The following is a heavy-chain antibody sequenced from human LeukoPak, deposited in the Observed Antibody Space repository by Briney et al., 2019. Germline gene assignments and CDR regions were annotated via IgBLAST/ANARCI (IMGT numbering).Heavy chain of an antibody. CDR1: GYSISSGYY. J-gene: IGHJ6*03. CDR2: IYHSGST. D-gene: IGHD2-2*01. Sequence: SETLSLTCAVSGYSISSGYYWGWIRQPPGKGLGWIGSIYHSGSTYYNPSLKSRVTISVDTSKNQFSLKLSSVTAADTAVYYCARRIVVVPAATTADYYMDVWGKGTTVTVSS. CDR3: ARRIVVVPAATTADYYMDV. V-gene: IGHV4-38-2*01.